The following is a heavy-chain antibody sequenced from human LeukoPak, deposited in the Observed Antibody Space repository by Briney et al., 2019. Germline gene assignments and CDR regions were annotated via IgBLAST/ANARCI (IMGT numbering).Heavy chain of an antibody. J-gene: IGHJ4*02. CDR3: ARDPSGYFNY. CDR1: GGSVSSDIYH. CDR2: IYYSGST. Sequence: SETLSLTCIVSGGSVSSDIYHWSWIRQPPGKGLEWIGYIYYSGSTNYNPSLKSRVTISVDTSKNQFSLKLSSVTAADTAVYYCARDPSGYFNYWGQGTLATVSS. V-gene: IGHV4-61*01. D-gene: IGHD3-22*01.